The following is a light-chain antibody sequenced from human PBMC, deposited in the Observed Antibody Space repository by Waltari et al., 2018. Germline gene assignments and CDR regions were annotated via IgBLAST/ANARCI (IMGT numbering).Light chain of an antibody. J-gene: IGKJ2*03. CDR1: QSVGSS. CDR2: GAS. CDR3: QKNDNWPHS. V-gene: IGKV3D-15*01. Sequence: EIVMTQSPATLSLSPGGRATLSCRASQSVGSSLAWYQQKPGQAPRLLIYGASSRATGIPDRFSGSRSGTEFTLTISSLEPEDVAVYYCQKNDNWPHSFGQGTKVEIK.